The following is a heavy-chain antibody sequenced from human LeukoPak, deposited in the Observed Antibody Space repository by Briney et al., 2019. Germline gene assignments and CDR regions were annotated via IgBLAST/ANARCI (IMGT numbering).Heavy chain of an antibody. CDR1: GFTFDDYT. D-gene: IGHD1-26*01. V-gene: IGHV3-43*01. CDR2: ISRDGGST. J-gene: IGHJ6*02. CDR3: AKDKEGATYYYYGMDV. Sequence: GGSLRLSCAASGFTFDDYTMHWVRQAPGKGLEWVSLISRDGGSTYYADSVKGRFTISRDNSKNSLYLQMNSLRTEDTALYYCAKDKEGATYYYYGMDVWGQGTTVTVSS.